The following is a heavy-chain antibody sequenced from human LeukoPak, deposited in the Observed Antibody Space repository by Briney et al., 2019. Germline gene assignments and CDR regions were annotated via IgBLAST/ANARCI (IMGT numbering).Heavy chain of an antibody. D-gene: IGHD3-22*01. Sequence: SETLSLTCTVSGGSISSYYWSWIRQPPGKGLEWVGYIYYSVGANYNPSLKSRVTISVDTSKNQFSLKLSSVTAAETAVYYCAREFSDSSGYYPLWGQGTLVTVSS. CDR2: IYYSVGA. CDR1: GGSISSYY. V-gene: IGHV4-59*01. CDR3: AREFSDSSGYYPL. J-gene: IGHJ4*02.